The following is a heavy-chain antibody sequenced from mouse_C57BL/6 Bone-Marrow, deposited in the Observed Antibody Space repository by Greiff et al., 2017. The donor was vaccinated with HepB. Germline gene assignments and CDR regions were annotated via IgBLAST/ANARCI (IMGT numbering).Heavy chain of an antibody. V-gene: IGHV1-4*01. CDR1: GYTFTSYT. J-gene: IGHJ2*01. CDR2: INPSSGYT. CDR3: ARRKSLIYYGNYFYY. D-gene: IGHD2-1*01. Sequence: QVQLKESGAELARPGASVKMSCKASGYTFTSYTMHWVKQRPGQGLEWIGYINPSSGYTKYNQKFKDKATLTADKSSSTAYMQLSSLTSEDSAVYYCARRKSLIYYGNYFYYWGQGTTLTVSS.